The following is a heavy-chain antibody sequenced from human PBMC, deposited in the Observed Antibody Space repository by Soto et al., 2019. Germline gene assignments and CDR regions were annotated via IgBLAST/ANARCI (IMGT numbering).Heavy chain of an antibody. CDR1: GGSISSYY. CDR2: IYYSGST. Sequence: QVQLQESGPGLVKPSETLSLTCTVSGGSISSYYWSWIRQPPGKGREWIGYIYYSGSTKYNPSLKSRVTISVDTSKNQFSLKLTSVTAADTAVYYCAREGGSYYDSRYFDLWGRGTLVTVSS. J-gene: IGHJ2*01. D-gene: IGHD1-26*01. CDR3: AREGGSYYDSRYFDL. V-gene: IGHV4-59*01.